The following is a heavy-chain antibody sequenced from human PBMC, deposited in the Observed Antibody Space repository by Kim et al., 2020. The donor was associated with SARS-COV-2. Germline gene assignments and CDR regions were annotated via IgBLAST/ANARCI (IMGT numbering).Heavy chain of an antibody. CDR3: ARSLAMAGDFDY. V-gene: IGHV1-46*01. CDR1: GYIFTSFY. Sequence: ASVKVSCKTSGYIFTSFYIHWVRQAPGQGLEWMGTINPSIGTTKYSQKFQGRVTVTRDTSTSTVYMDMSSLRSDDTAVYYCARSLAMAGDFDYWGQGTPV. J-gene: IGHJ4*02. D-gene: IGHD2-8*01. CDR2: INPSIGTT.